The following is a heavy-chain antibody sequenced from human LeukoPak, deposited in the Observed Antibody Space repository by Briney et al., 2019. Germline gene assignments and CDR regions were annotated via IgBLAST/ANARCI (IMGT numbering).Heavy chain of an antibody. CDR3: ARHRGSGWYPYDY. V-gene: IGHV4-39*07. J-gene: IGHJ4*02. CDR2: IYYSGST. CDR1: GDSISSSGYF. D-gene: IGHD6-19*01. Sequence: SEALSLTCTVSGDSISSSGYFWGWIRQPPGKGLEWIGSIYYSGSTYYKPSLKSRVTISVDMSKNQFSLKLSSVTAADTAVYSCARHRGSGWYPYDYWGQGTLVSVSS.